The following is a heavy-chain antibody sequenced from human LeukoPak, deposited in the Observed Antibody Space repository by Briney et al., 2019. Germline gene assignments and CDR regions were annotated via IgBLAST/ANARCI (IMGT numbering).Heavy chain of an antibody. CDR2: INPNSGGT. D-gene: IGHD6-13*01. CDR1: GYTFTGYY. V-gene: IGHV1-2*02. J-gene: IGHJ4*02. Sequence: ASVKVSCKASGYTFTGYYMHWVRQAPGQGLEWMGWINPNSGGTNYAQKFQGRVTMTRDTSISTAYMELSRLRSDDTAVYYCARGSGKIAAAGPDYWGQGTLVTVSS. CDR3: ARGSGKIAAAGPDY.